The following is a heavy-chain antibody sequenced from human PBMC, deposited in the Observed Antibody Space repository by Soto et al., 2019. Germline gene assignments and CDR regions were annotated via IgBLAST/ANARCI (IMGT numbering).Heavy chain of an antibody. V-gene: IGHV4-34*01. CDR3: ARGYGEEWPTSDF. D-gene: IGHD3-10*01. CDR2: IHHDGGT. Sequence: QVQLQQWGAGLLKPSETLSLTCTVYGGSFSRYHWNWIRQAPGQGLEWIGEIHHDGGTNYSPSLEGRVTISVDTSKNEFSLKLSSVTAADTGVYYCARGYGEEWPTSDFWGQGTLVTVSS. J-gene: IGHJ4*02. CDR1: GGSFSRYH.